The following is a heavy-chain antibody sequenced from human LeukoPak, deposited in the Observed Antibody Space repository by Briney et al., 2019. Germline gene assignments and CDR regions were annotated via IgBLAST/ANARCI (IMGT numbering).Heavy chain of an antibody. V-gene: IGHV1-8*01. CDR1: GYTFTSYD. D-gene: IGHD1-26*01. Sequence: ASVKVSFKASGYTFTSYDINWVRQATGQGLEWMGWMNPNSGNTGYAQKFQGRVTMTRNTSISTAYMELSSLRSEDTAVYYCARGLSSGSSIDYWGQGTLVTVSS. J-gene: IGHJ4*02. CDR3: ARGLSSGSSIDY. CDR2: MNPNSGNT.